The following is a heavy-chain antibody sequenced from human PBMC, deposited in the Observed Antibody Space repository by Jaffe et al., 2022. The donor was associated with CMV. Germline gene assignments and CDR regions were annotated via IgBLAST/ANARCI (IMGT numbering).Heavy chain of an antibody. CDR3: ARGDRLPPSIYYFDY. Sequence: QVQLQESGPGLVKPSETLSLTCTVSGGSISSYYWSWIRQPPGKGLEWIGYIYYSGSTNYNPSLKSRVTISVDTSKNQFSLKLSSVTAADTAVYYCARGDRLPPSIYYFDYWGQGTLVTVSS. CDR1: GGSISSYY. D-gene: IGHD2-21*01. V-gene: IGHV4-59*01. J-gene: IGHJ4*02. CDR2: IYYSGST.